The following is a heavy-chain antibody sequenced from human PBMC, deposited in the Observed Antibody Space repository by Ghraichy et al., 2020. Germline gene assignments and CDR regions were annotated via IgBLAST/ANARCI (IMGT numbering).Heavy chain of an antibody. CDR2: MSPNSGNT. D-gene: IGHD6-13*01. J-gene: IGHJ4*02. CDR1: GYTFTNYD. CDR3: AMGYMPAAGTRDDF. V-gene: IGHV1-8*01. Sequence: ASGKVSCKASGYTFTNYDINWVRQATGQGLEWMGWMSPNSGNTGYAQKFQGRVTMTRNTAINTAYMELSSLRSEDTAVYYCAMGYMPAAGTRDDFWGQGTLVTVSS.